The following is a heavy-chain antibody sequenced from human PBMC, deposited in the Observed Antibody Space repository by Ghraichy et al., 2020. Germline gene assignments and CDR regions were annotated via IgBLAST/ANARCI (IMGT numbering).Heavy chain of an antibody. J-gene: IGHJ4*02. CDR2: INDVDDK. Sequence: GGSLRLSCAASGFTFSDYAVSWVRQAPGKGLEWVSGINDVDDKYYADSVKGRFTISRDNSKNTVYLQMTSLRAEDAALYYCARDYVRPAVVAVATQEPPLFDYWGQGTLVTVSS. CDR3: ARDYVRPAVVAVATQEPPLFDY. CDR1: GFTFSDYA. D-gene: IGHD2-15*01. V-gene: IGHV3-23*01.